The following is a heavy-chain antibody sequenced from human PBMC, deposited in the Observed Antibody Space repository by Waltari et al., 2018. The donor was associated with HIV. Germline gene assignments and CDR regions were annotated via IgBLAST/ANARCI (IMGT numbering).Heavy chain of an antibody. J-gene: IGHJ6*02. D-gene: IGHD6-13*01. Sequence: QVQLQESGPGLVKPSETLSLTCTVSGGSISSYYWSWIRQPPGKGLEWIGYIYYSGSTNYNPSLKSRVTISVDTSKNQFALKLSSVTAADTAVYYCARVKQQLARSYYYYYGMDVWGQGP. CDR2: IYYSGST. CDR3: ARVKQQLARSYYYYYGMDV. V-gene: IGHV4-59*01. CDR1: GGSISSYY.